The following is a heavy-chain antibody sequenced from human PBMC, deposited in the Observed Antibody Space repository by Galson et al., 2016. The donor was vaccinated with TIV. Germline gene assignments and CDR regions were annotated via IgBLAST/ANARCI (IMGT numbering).Heavy chain of an antibody. CDR2: IHSGGDT. CDR3: ARDRYYDASGYYYYYYGLDV. D-gene: IGHD3-22*01. J-gene: IGHJ6*02. Sequence: SLRLSCAGSGITVSDNYISWVRQAPGKGLQWVSTIHSGGDTFYADSVKGRFTISRDTSRNTLHLQMSSLRTEDTGVYYCARDRYYDASGYYYYYYGLDVWGQGTTVTVSS. V-gene: IGHV3-66*02. CDR1: GITVSDNY.